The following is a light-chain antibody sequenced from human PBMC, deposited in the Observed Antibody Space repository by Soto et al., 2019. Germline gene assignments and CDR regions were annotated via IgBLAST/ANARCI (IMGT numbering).Light chain of an antibody. CDR2: EGS. V-gene: IGLV2-23*01. CDR1: SSDVGSYNL. Sequence: QSVLTQPASVSGSPGQSITISCTGTSSDVGSYNLVSWYQQHPGKAPKLMIYEGSKRPSGVSNRFSGSKSGNTASLTISGLQAEDEADYDCYSYAGSSTWAFGGGTKLTVL. CDR3: YSYAGSSTWA. J-gene: IGLJ3*02.